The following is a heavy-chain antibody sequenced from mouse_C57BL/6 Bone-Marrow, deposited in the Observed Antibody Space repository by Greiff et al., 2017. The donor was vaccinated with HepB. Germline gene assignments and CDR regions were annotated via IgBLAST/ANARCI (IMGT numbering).Heavy chain of an antibody. D-gene: IGHD2-4*01. CDR3: TRGAYVGLRQGYYAMDY. V-gene: IGHV1-15*01. J-gene: IGHJ4*01. CDR1: GYTFTDYE. CDR2: IDPETGGT. Sequence: QVQLQQSGAELVRPGASVTLSCKASGYTFTDYEMHWVKQTPVHGLEWIGAIDPETGGTAYNQKFKGKAILTADKSSSTAYMELRSLTSEDSAVYYCTRGAYVGLRQGYYAMDYWGQGTSVTVSS.